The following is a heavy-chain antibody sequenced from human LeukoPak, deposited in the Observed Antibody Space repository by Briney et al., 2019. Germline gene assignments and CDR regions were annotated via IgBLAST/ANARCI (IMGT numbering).Heavy chain of an antibody. CDR3: ARESVYCSSTSCPDY. CDR2: MNPNSGNT. J-gene: IGHJ4*02. Sequence: ASVKVSCEASGYTFTSYDINWVRQATGQGLEWMGWMNPNSGNTGYAQKFQGRVTITRNTSISTAYMELSSLRSEDTAVYYCARESVYCSSTSCPDYWGQGTLVTVSS. V-gene: IGHV1-8*03. D-gene: IGHD2-2*01. CDR1: GYTFTSYD.